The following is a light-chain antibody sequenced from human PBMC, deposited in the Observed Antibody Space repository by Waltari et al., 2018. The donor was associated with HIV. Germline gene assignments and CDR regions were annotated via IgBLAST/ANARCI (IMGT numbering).Light chain of an antibody. J-gene: IGLJ2*01. CDR2: DVS. V-gene: IGLV2-14*03. CDR1: SSDVGGYSY. CDR3: SSYTSTTTLEV. Sequence: QSALTQPASVSGSPGQSITISCTGTSSDVGGYSYVSWYPPHPGKAPKLMIFDVSNRPSGVSDRFSGSKSGNTASLTISGLQVEDEADYYCSSYTSTTTLEVFGGGTKLTVL.